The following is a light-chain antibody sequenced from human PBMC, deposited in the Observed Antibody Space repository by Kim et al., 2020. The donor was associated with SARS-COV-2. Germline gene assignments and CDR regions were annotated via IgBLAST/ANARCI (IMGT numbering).Light chain of an antibody. J-gene: IGKJ2*01. CDR2: GTS. CDR1: QNIYSTS. V-gene: IGKV3-20*01. CDR3: QQYGGSPLYT. Sequence: PGERATRSCRASQNIYSTSLAWYQQKPGQAPRLLICGTSNRATGVPDRFSGSGSGTDFTLTVNRLEPEDFAVYYCQQYGGSPLYTFGQGTKLEI.